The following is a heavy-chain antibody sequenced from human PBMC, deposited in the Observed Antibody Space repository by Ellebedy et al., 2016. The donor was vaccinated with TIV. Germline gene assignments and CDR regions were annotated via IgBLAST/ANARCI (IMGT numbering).Heavy chain of an antibody. D-gene: IGHD3-22*01. CDR3: AKGRGGGSDSSAPRYYFDY. Sequence: GESLKISCVASGFTFNKCAMSWVRQAPGKGLEWVSTISNTGSRTYYADSVEGRFIISRDNSKKTLYLQMNSLRAEDTAVYYCAKGRGGGSDSSAPRYYFDYWGLGTLVTVSS. J-gene: IGHJ4*02. CDR2: ISNTGSRT. CDR1: GFTFNKCA. V-gene: IGHV3-23*01.